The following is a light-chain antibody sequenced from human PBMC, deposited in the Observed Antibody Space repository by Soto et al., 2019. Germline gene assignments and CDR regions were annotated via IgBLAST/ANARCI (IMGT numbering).Light chain of an antibody. Sequence: QSVLTQPRSVSGSPGQSVTISCTGTSSDVGGYSYVSWYQQHPGKAPKLMIYDVSKRPSGVPDRFSGSKSGNTASLTISGLQAEDEADYYCCSYAGSYTFDVVFGGGTKLTVL. CDR2: DVS. CDR1: SSDVGGYSY. CDR3: CSYAGSYTFDVV. V-gene: IGLV2-11*01. J-gene: IGLJ2*01.